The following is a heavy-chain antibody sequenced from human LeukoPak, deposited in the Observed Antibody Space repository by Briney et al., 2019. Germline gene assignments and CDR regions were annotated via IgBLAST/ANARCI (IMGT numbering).Heavy chain of an antibody. CDR2: IQHTGTT. Sequence: SETLSLTCTVSGDSVTSSSYYWGWLRQPPGKGLEWIGSIQHTGTTFYNPSLKSRVTISVDTSKNQLSLTLNSVTAADTAVYYCARAHFIYSITWFWFDPWGQGTLVTVSS. J-gene: IGHJ5*02. V-gene: IGHV4-39*02. D-gene: IGHD6-13*01. CDR3: ARAHFIYSITWFWFDP. CDR1: GDSVTSSSYY.